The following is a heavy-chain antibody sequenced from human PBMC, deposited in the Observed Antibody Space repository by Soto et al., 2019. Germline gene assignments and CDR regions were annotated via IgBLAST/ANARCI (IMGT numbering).Heavy chain of an antibody. J-gene: IGHJ3*01. CDR2: IYYSGST. D-gene: IGHD7-27*01. CDR1: NAVIGSYY. Sequence: ACSVRNAVIGSYYCSWSRQPTGKGLEWIGYIYYSGSTNYNPSLKSRVTISVDTSKNQFSLKLSSVTAADTVVCYCARVWGDAFNFWGQGTMV. CDR3: ARVWGDAFNF. V-gene: IGHV4-59*01.